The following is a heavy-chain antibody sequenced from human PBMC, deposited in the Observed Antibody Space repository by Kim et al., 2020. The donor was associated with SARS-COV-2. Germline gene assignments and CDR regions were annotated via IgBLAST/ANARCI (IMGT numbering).Heavy chain of an antibody. Sequence: GGFLRLSCAASGFTFNTYTMDWVRQAPGKGLEWVSSITVSSTHIYYADSVRGRFTISRDNARNSVYLHMNSLRVDDTAVYYCARGWFGQVGDYWGQGTRVTVSS. CDR3: ARGWFGQVGDY. D-gene: IGHD3-10*01. V-gene: IGHV3-21*01. CDR1: GFTFNTYT. J-gene: IGHJ4*02. CDR2: ITVSSTHI.